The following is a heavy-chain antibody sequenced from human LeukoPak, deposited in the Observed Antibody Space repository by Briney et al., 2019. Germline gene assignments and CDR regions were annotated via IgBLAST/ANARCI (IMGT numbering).Heavy chain of an antibody. J-gene: IGHJ6*02. CDR2: IYGDGSFT. D-gene: IGHD6-6*01. V-gene: IGHV3-74*01. CDR3: ARDWRYSSSSQYYFGMDV. CDR1: GFTFSNFW. Sequence: GGSLRLSCAASGFTFSNFWMHWVRQAPGKGLVWVALIYGDGSFTRYADSVKGRFTISRDNAKNTVYLQMNSLRVEDTAVYYCARDWRYSSSSQYYFGMDVWGQGTTVTVSS.